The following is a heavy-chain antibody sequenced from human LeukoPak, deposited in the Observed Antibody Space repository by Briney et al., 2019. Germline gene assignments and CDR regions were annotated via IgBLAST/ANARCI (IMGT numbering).Heavy chain of an antibody. Sequence: GASVKVSCKASGGTFSSYAIGWVRQAPGQGLEWMGGIIPILGTANYAQKFQGRVTITTDESTSTAYMELSSLRSEDTAVYYCARASCSSTSCYRPWAFDYWGQGTLVTVSS. CDR2: IIPILGTA. CDR3: ARASCSSTSCYRPWAFDY. V-gene: IGHV1-69*05. D-gene: IGHD2-2*01. CDR1: GGTFSSYA. J-gene: IGHJ4*02.